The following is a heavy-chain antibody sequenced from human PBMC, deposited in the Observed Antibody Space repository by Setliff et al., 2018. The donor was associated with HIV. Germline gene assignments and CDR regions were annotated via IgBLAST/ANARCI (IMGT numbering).Heavy chain of an antibody. CDR2: MSGNNGNT. V-gene: IGHV1-18*04. CDR3: ARDGFYYGPGGFHNGGLDY. CDR1: GYSLANYA. D-gene: IGHD3-10*01. Sequence: RASVKVSCKASGYSLANYAISWVRQVPGHGLEWMGWMSGNNGNTKSAPKVQGRLTLATDISTGTAYVELMSLTSDDTAVYYCARDGFYYGPGGFHNGGLDYWGQGTPVTVSS. J-gene: IGHJ4*02.